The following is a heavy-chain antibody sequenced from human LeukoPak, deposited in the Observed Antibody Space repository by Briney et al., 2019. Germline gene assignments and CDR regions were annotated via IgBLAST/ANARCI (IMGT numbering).Heavy chain of an antibody. CDR2: ISGSGGST. V-gene: IGHV3-23*01. D-gene: IGHD1-26*01. J-gene: IGHJ4*02. Sequence: GGSLRLSCAASGFTFSSYAMGWVRQAPGKRLEWVSVISGSGGSTYYADSVKGRFTISRDSSKTALYLQMDSLRADDTAVYYCAKVPVGAFDYWGQGTLVTVSS. CDR1: GFTFSSYA. CDR3: AKVPVGAFDY.